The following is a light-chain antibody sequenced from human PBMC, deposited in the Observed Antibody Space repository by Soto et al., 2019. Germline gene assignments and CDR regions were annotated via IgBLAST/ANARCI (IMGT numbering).Light chain of an antibody. CDR3: QQSHSSPLS. V-gene: IGKV1-39*01. J-gene: IGKJ4*01. Sequence: IQMTQSPSSLSASVGDRVTITCRASQSISRNLNWYPQKPGKAPELLIYTASNLQSGVPSRFSGSGSGTDFALTISSLQPEDSAVYYCQQSHSSPLSFGGGTKVEFK. CDR2: TAS. CDR1: QSISRN.